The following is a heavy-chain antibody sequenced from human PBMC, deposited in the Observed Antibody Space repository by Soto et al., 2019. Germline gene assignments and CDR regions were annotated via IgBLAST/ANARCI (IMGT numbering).Heavy chain of an antibody. CDR1: GVTFSNYA. V-gene: IGHV3-30-3*01. CDR3: ARDLLPGAAPWQEYFQF. Sequence: PGGSLRLSCAASGVTFSNYAMHWVRQAPGKGLDWVAAISFDGNDQYYADSVKGRFTVSRDNSRNTLFLQMNSLRGDDTAVYYCARDLLPGAAPWQEYFQFRGQGTLVTVSS. J-gene: IGHJ1*01. D-gene: IGHD6-13*01. CDR2: ISFDGNDQ.